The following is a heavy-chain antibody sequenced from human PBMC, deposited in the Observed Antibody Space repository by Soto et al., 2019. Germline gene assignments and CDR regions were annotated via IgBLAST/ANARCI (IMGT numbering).Heavy chain of an antibody. CDR1: GFTFSSYS. Sequence: EVQLVESGGGLVQPGGSLRLSCAASGFTFSSYSMNWVRQAPGKGLECISYISSSSSIKYYADSVKGRFPISRDNAKKSLYLQMNSLRAEDTAVYYCARDTAVAGKDAFDIWGQGTMVTVSS. V-gene: IGHV3-48*01. CDR2: ISSSSSIK. CDR3: ARDTAVAGKDAFDI. J-gene: IGHJ3*02. D-gene: IGHD6-19*01.